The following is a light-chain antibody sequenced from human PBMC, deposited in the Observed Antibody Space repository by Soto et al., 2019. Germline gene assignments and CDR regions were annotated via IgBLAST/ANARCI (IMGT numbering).Light chain of an antibody. Sequence: DIPLTQSPSFLSASVGDRVTITCRASQGISSYLAWYQQKPGKAPKLLIYDASTLQSGVPSRFSGSGSGTEFTLTISSLQPEDFATYYCQQLNSYPSGFGQGTRLEIK. V-gene: IGKV1-9*01. CDR3: QQLNSYPSG. CDR2: DAS. J-gene: IGKJ5*01. CDR1: QGISSY.